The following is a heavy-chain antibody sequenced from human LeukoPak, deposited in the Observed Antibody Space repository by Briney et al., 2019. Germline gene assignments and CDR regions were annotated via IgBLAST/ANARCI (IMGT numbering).Heavy chain of an antibody. CDR1: GGSISSGSYY. Sequence: SETLSLTCTVSGGSISSGSYYWSWIRQPAGKGLEWIGHIYTSGSTNYNPSLKSRVTLSMDTSKNQFSLRLSSVTAADTAVYYCARGALRYFDWLKKDYYYMDVWGKGTTVTISS. CDR2: IYTSGST. CDR3: ARGALRYFDWLKKDYYYMDV. V-gene: IGHV4-61*09. J-gene: IGHJ6*03. D-gene: IGHD3-9*01.